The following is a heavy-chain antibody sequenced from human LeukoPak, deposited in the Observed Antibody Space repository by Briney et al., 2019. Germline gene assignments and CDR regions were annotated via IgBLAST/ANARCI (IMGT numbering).Heavy chain of an antibody. CDR2: ISYDGSNK. J-gene: IGHJ5*02. CDR3: AKDGFPHSSTWYGWFDP. CDR1: GFTFSGCA. D-gene: IGHD6-13*01. V-gene: IGHV3-30*18. Sequence: GGFLRLSCAASGFTFSGCAMHWVRQAPGKGLEWVAVISYDGSNKYYADSVKGRFTISRDNSKNTLYLQMNSLRAEDTAVYYCAKDGFPHSSTWYGWFDPWGQGTLVTVSS.